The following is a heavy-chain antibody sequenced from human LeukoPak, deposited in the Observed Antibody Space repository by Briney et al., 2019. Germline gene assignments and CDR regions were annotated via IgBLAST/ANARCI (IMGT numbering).Heavy chain of an antibody. V-gene: IGHV1-18*01. CDR1: GYTFTSYG. Sequence: ASVKVSCKASGYTFTSYGFSWVRQAPGQGLEWMGWISAYNGNTNYAQKLQGRVTMTTDTSTSTAYMELRSLRSDDTAVYYCAREVPYDTSVYYQPFDFWGQGTLVTVSS. D-gene: IGHD3-22*01. CDR2: ISAYNGNT. CDR3: AREVPYDTSVYYQPFDF. J-gene: IGHJ4*02.